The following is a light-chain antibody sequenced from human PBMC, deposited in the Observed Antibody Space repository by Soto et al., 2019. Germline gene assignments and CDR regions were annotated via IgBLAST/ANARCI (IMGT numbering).Light chain of an antibody. Sequence: EIVMTQSPATRSVSPGERATLSCRASQSVGVNLAWYQQRPGRAPRLLIYDASTRATDIPARFSGSGSGTEFTLTISSLPSEDFALYYGQQYNNWPLYTFGQGIKLEIK. CDR2: DAS. CDR1: QSVGVN. CDR3: QQYNNWPLYT. J-gene: IGKJ2*01. V-gene: IGKV3-15*01.